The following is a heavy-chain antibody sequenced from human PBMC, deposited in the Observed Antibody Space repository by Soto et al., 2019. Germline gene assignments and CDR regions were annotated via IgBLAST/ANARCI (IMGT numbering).Heavy chain of an antibody. CDR2: IRWNGARI. CDR3: ATLPLSGSAFDC. D-gene: IGHD3-10*01. Sequence: EVQLVESGGGLVQPGRSLRLSCAASGFTFDNYAIHWVRRDPGKGLVWVAGIRWNGARIGYADSVKGRFPTCRDNAKHPPFLQVNRRTDEYTASYYCATLPLSGSAFDCCGRGNMLVVSS. J-gene: IGHJ4*02. CDR1: GFTFDNYA. V-gene: IGHV3-9*01.